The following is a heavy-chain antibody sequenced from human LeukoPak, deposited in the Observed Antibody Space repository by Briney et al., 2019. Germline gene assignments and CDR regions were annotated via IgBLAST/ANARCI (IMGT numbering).Heavy chain of an antibody. Sequence: GGSLRLSCAASGFTFSSYSMNWVRQAPGKGLEWVSYISDSGSAVYYADSVKGRFTISRDNAKNSLYLQMNSLRAEDTAVYYCAREREMATIFDYWGQGTLVTVSS. CDR3: AREREMATIFDY. D-gene: IGHD5-24*01. CDR1: GFTFSSYS. CDR2: ISDSGSAV. J-gene: IGHJ4*02. V-gene: IGHV3-48*04.